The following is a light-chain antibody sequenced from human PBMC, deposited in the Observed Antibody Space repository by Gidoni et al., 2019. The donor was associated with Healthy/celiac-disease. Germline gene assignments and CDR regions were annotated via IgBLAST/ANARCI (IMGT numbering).Light chain of an antibody. J-gene: IGKJ2*01. CDR1: QSISSY. Sequence: DIQMTQSPSSLSASVGDRVTITCRASQSISSYLNWYQQKPGKAPKLLIYDASSLQSGVPSRFSGGGSATDFTLTIISLQPEDFTAYYCQQSYSTPPYTFGQGTKLEIK. CDR3: QQSYSTPPYT. CDR2: DAS. V-gene: IGKV1-39*01.